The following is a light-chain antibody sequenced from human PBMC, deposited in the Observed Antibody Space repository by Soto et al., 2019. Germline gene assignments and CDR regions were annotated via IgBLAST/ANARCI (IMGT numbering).Light chain of an antibody. CDR3: KSSRKYNLRFYV. Sequence: QSVLTQPASVSGSPGQSITISCTVTHSDIGNYNYVSWYQHLPGKAPKLMIYDVGSRPSGVSSRFSGSKSGNTASLAISGLQAVDVADYYCKSSRKYNLRFYVFGPGSKVTV. V-gene: IGLV2-14*03. CDR2: DVG. J-gene: IGLJ1*01. CDR1: HSDIGNYNY.